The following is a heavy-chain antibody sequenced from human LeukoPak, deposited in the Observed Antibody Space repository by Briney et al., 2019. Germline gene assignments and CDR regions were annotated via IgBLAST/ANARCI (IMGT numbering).Heavy chain of an antibody. J-gene: IGHJ3*02. Sequence: GGSLRLSCAASGFILSDYFMAWIRQSPGKGLERISFISGAEHDARYADSVRRRFTMFRDDGKNALYLQMNSLTAEETAIYYCARELGTSRGFDIWGQGTMVTVSS. CDR1: GFILSDYF. CDR2: ISGAEHDA. CDR3: ARELGTSRGFDI. V-gene: IGHV3-11*05. D-gene: IGHD2-2*01.